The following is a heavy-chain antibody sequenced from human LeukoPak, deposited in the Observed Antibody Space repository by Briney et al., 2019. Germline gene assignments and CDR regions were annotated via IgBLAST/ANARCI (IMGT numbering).Heavy chain of an antibody. CDR3: AKNTTVTIDY. V-gene: IGHV3-23*01. CDR2: ISGSGGIT. J-gene: IGHJ4*02. D-gene: IGHD4-17*01. CDR1: GFTFSSYG. Sequence: PGGSLRLSCAASGFTFSSYGMNSVRQAPGKWLEWVSGISGSGGITYYADSVKGRFSISRDNSKNTLYLQMNSLRAEDTAVYYCAKNTTVTIDYWGQGTLVTVSS.